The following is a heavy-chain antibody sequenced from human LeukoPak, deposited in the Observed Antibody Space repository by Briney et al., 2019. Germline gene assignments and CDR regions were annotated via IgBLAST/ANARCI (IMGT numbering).Heavy chain of an antibody. CDR3: ARPPAPITADRYQFDY. Sequence: GGSLRLSCVASGFIFSDYWMNWVRQVPGTGLEWVANINEDGSVQDYVHSVRGRFTISRDNAKNSLYLQMNSLRAEDTAVYYCARPPAPITADRYQFDYWGQGTLVTVSS. D-gene: IGHD6-13*01. CDR1: GFIFSDYW. CDR2: INEDGSVQ. V-gene: IGHV3-7*01. J-gene: IGHJ4*02.